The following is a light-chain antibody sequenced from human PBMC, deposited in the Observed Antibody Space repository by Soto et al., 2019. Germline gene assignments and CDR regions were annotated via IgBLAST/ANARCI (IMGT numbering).Light chain of an antibody. Sequence: DVQMTQSPSSLSALVGDRVTMTCRASQSVSRYLNWYQHKPGKAPKLLINAASNLRSGVPSRFSGSGSGTDFTLTIDGLQPEDFAVYYCQQSYITPPITFGQGTRLE. CDR1: QSVSRY. CDR3: QQSYITPPIT. V-gene: IGKV1-39*01. CDR2: AAS. J-gene: IGKJ5*01.